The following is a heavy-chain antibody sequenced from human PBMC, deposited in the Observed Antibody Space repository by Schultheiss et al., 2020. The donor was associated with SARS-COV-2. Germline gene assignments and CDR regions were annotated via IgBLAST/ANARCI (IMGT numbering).Heavy chain of an antibody. V-gene: IGHV4-61*08. J-gene: IGHJ4*02. Sequence: SETLSLTCTVSGGSISSGDYYWSWIRQPPGKGLEWIGYIYYSGSTNYNPSLKSRVTISVDTSKNQFSLKLSSVTAADTAVYYCATGITGTTAVDYWGQGTLVTVSS. CDR1: GGSISSGDYY. CDR2: IYYSGST. CDR3: ATGITGTTAVDY. D-gene: IGHD1-20*01.